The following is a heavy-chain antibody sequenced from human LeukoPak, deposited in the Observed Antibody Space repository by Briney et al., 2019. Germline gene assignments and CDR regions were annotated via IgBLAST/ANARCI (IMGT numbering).Heavy chain of an antibody. J-gene: IGHJ5*02. CDR3: ARDGSGYPNWFDP. D-gene: IGHD3-22*01. Sequence: GGSLRLSCAASGFTFSTYAMHWVRQAPGKGLEWVAFISYDGSDKYYADSVKGRFTISRDNSKNTLYLQMNSLRAEDTAVYYCARDGSGYPNWFDPWGQGTLVTVSS. CDR2: ISYDGSDK. V-gene: IGHV3-30*04. CDR1: GFTFSTYA.